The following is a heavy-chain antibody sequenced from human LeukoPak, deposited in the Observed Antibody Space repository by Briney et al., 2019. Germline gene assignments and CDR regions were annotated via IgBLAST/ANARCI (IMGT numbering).Heavy chain of an antibody. D-gene: IGHD6-6*01. CDR2: IIPIFGTA. CDR1: GGTFSSYA. J-gene: IGHJ5*02. CDR3: ARTSIAPMRFDP. V-gene: IGHV1-69*05. Sequence: SVKVSCKASGGTFSSYAISWVRQALGQGVGWMGGIIPIFGTANYAQKFQGRVTITMDESTSTAYMELSSLRSEDTAVYYCARTSIAPMRFDPWGQGTLVTVSS.